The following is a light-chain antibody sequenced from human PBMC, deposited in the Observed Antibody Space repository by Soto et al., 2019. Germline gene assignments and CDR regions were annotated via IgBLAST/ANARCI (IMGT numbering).Light chain of an antibody. CDR1: SSDVGAYIY. Sequence: QSALTQPASVSGSPGQSITISCTGTSSDVGAYIYVSWYQHQPGKAPKLMIYEVSNRPSGVSNRFSGSKSSNTASLTISGLQAEDEADYYCSSYTSSSTLYAFGTGTKVTVL. CDR3: SSYTSSSTLYA. CDR2: EVS. V-gene: IGLV2-14*01. J-gene: IGLJ1*01.